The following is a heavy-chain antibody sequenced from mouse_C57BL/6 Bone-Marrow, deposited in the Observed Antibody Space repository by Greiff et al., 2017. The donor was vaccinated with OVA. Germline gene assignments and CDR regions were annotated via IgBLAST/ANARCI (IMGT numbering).Heavy chain of an antibody. CDR3: ARPHDEGWYFDV. V-gene: IGHV1-72*01. J-gene: IGHJ1*03. CDR1: GYTFTEYT. CDR2: IDPNSGGT. Sequence: VQRVESGADLVKPGASVKLSCKASGYTFTEYTIHWVKQRSGRGLEWIGRIDPNSGGTKYNEKFKSKATLTVDKPSSTAYMQLSSLTSEDSAVYYCARPHDEGWYFDVWGTGTTVTVSS. D-gene: IGHD2-12*01.